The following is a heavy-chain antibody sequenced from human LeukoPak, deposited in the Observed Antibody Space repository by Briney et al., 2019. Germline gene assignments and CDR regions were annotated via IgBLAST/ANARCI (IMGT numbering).Heavy chain of an antibody. CDR2: IYTSGST. Sequence: SETLSLTCTVSGGSISSYYWSWIRQPPGKGLEWIGYIYTSGSTNYNPSLKSRVTISVDTSKNQFSLKLSSVTAADTAVYYCARSRRYYYDSSGYYHSNPVCDAFDIWGQGTMVTVSS. V-gene: IGHV4-4*09. D-gene: IGHD3-22*01. J-gene: IGHJ3*02. CDR1: GGSISSYY. CDR3: ARSRRYYYDSSGYYHSNPVCDAFDI.